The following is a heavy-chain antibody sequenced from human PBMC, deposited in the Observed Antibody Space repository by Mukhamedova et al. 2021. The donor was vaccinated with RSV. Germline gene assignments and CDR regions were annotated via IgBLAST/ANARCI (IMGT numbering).Heavy chain of an antibody. J-gene: IGHJ4*02. CDR2: HGGST. D-gene: IGHD2/OR15-2a*01. V-gene: IGHV4-4*02. Sequence: HGGSTNYNPSLKSRVTISVDKSKNQFSLKLSSVTAAGTAVYYCARDRAIVLWGQGTLVTVSS. CDR3: ARDRAIVL.